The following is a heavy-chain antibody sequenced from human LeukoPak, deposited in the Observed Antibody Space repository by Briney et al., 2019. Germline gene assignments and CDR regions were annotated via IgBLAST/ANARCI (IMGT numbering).Heavy chain of an antibody. J-gene: IGHJ3*02. CDR3: GRPMATAVTLGADTFDI. Sequence: ASVKLSRKTSGYIFTIYGITWVRHAPGQGREWMGWINPYNGKTNYTHNLQGRVTMTTDTSTSTSSMDLRRLRSGDTAMYSCGRPMATAVTLGADTFDIWGQGTKVTVS. V-gene: IGHV1-18*01. CDR1: GYIFTIYG. D-gene: IGHD4-23*01. CDR2: INPYNGKT.